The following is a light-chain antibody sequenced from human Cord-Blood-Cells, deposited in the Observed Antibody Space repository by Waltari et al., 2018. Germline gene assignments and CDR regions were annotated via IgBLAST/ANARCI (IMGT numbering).Light chain of an antibody. Sequence: DIQMTQYPSTLSASVGDRVTITCRASQSISSWLAWYQQKPGKAPKLLIYKASSLESGVPLRFSGSGSGTEFTLTISSLQPDDFATYYCQQYNSYSWTFGQGTKVEIK. CDR2: KAS. CDR1: QSISSW. J-gene: IGKJ1*01. CDR3: QQYNSYSWT. V-gene: IGKV1-5*03.